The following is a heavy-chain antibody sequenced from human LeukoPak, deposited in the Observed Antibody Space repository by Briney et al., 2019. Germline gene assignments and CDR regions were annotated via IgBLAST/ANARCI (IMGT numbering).Heavy chain of an antibody. CDR3: ARAPIAAGGTENFDY. J-gene: IGHJ4*02. CDR2: IYYSGST. V-gene: IGHV4-59*01. D-gene: IGHD6-13*01. Sequence: SETLSLTCTVSGGSISSYYWSWIRQPPGKGLEWIGYIYYSGSTNYNPSLKSRVTISVDTSKNQFSLKLSSVTAADTAVYYCARAPIAAGGTENFDYWGQGTPVTVSS. CDR1: GGSISSYY.